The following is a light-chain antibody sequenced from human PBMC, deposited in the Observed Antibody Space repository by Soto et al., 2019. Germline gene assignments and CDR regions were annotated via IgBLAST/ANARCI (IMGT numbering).Light chain of an antibody. Sequence: EIVLTQSPGTLSLSPGQRATLSCRASQSVSSGNLAWYQQKPGQAPRLLIYGASSRSTGIPDRFSGSGSGTDFTLTSSRLEPEEFAVYHCQQYGSAPSTLGQGTKVEIK. CDR3: QQYGSAPST. CDR2: GAS. J-gene: IGKJ1*01. CDR1: QSVSSGN. V-gene: IGKV3-20*01.